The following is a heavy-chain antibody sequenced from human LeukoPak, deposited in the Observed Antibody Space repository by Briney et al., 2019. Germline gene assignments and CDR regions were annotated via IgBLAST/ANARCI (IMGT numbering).Heavy chain of an antibody. CDR3: AKDRSGSYDY. CDR2: ISYDGSNK. CDR1: GFTFSSYG. J-gene: IGHJ4*02. D-gene: IGHD1-26*01. Sequence: GGSLRLSCAASGFTFSSYGMHWVRQAPGKGLEWVAVISYDGSNKYYTDSVKGRFTISRDNSKNTLYLQMNSLRAEDTAVYYCAKDRSGSYDYWGQGTLVTVSS. V-gene: IGHV3-30*18.